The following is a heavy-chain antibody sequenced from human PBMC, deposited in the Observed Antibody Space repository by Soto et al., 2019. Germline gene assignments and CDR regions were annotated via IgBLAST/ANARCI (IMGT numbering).Heavy chain of an antibody. D-gene: IGHD1-1*01. Sequence: ASVKVSCKASGGTFSSYAISWVRQAPGQGLEWMGWINPNSGGTNYAQKFQGWVTMTRDTSISTAYMELSRLRSDDTAVYYCARRNDADAFDIWGQGTMVTVSS. J-gene: IGHJ3*02. CDR1: GGTFSSYA. CDR2: INPNSGGT. V-gene: IGHV1-2*04. CDR3: ARRNDADAFDI.